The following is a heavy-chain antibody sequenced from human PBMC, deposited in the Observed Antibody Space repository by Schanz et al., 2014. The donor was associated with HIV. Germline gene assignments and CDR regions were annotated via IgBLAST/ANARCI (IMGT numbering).Heavy chain of an antibody. D-gene: IGHD3-10*01. V-gene: IGHV4-34*02. CDR1: GGSFSGYY. CDR2: ITHSASN. CDR3: ARGSILLLRGVSNWFDP. J-gene: IGHJ5*02. Sequence: QVQLQQSGAGLLKPSETLSLTCAVNGGSFSGYYWSWVRQPPGKGLGWIGEITHSASNNFNPSLRRRGTMSGATSKDQFSVKLKSASAADTAVYFCARGSILLLRGVSNWFDPWGQGTLVTVPS.